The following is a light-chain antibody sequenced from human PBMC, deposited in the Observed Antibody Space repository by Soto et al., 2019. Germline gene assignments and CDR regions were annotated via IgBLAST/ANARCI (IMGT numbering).Light chain of an antibody. CDR2: DAF. J-gene: IGKJ4*01. CDR1: QNIYNE. V-gene: IGKV3-11*01. Sequence: ETVLTQSPGTLSLSPGERATLSCRASQNIYNELAWYQQKPGQAPRLLIYDAFNRATGITTRFSGGGSETDFTLTISSLQTEDFAVYYCQQRSHWPLTVCGGTKVEI. CDR3: QQRSHWPLT.